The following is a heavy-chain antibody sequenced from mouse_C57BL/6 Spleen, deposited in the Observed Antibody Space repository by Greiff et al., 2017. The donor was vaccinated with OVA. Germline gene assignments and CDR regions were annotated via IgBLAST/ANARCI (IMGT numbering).Heavy chain of an antibody. V-gene: IGHV1-81*01. CDR1: GYTFTSYG. D-gene: IGHD1-2*01. J-gene: IGHJ2*01. CDR3: ARDTTADY. CDR2: IYPRSGNT. Sequence: QVQLKESGAELARPGASVKLSCKASGYTFTSYGISWVKQSTGQGLEWIGAIYPRSGNTYYNEKFKGKATLTADKSSSTAYMELRSLTSEDSAVYFCARDTTADYWGQGTTLTVSS.